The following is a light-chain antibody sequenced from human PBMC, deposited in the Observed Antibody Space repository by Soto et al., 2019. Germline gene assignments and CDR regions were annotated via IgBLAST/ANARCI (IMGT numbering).Light chain of an antibody. J-gene: IGLJ1*01. V-gene: IGLV2-14*01. Sequence: QSVLTQPASVSGSPGQSITISCTGTSSDVGGYNYVSWHQRHPGKAPKLMVYEVSNRPSGVSNRFSGSKSGNTASLTISGLQAEDEADYYCSSYTSSSTDVFGTGTKVTVL. CDR1: SSDVGGYNY. CDR3: SSYTSSSTDV. CDR2: EVS.